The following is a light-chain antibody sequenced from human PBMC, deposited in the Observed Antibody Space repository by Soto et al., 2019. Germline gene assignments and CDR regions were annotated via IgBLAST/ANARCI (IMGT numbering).Light chain of an antibody. CDR1: QSVSSSY. J-gene: IGKJ4*01. Sequence: EIVLTQSPVTLSLSPGERATLSCRASQSVSSSYLAWYQQKPGQAPRLLIYGASSRATGIPDRFSGSGSGTDFTLTISRLEPEDFAVYYCQHYGSLVLTFGGGTKVEIK. CDR3: QHYGSLVLT. CDR2: GAS. V-gene: IGKV3-20*01.